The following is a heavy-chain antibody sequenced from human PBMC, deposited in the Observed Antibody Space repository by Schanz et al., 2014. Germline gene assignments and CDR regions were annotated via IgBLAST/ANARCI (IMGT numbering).Heavy chain of an antibody. D-gene: IGHD1-26*01. V-gene: IGHV3-23*01. Sequence: EVQLLESGGGLVQPGGSLRLSCLASGFAFSSYGMNWLRQAPGKGLEWVSVISGSGGSTYYADSVKGRFTISRDNTKNSLFLQLNSLRADDTAVYYCARNRGSGGQNWYFDLWGRGTLVTVSS. J-gene: IGHJ2*01. CDR3: ARNRGSGGQNWYFDL. CDR2: ISGSGGST. CDR1: GFAFSSYG.